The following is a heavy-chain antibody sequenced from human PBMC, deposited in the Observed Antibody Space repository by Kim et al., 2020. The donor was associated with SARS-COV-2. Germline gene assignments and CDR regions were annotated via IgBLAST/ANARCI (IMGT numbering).Heavy chain of an antibody. Sequence: GYAQKFQGRVTMTRNTSISTAYMELSSLRSEDTAVYYCARSPIAVAGADYWGQGTLVTVSS. CDR3: ARSPIAVAGADY. J-gene: IGHJ4*02. D-gene: IGHD6-19*01. V-gene: IGHV1-8*01.